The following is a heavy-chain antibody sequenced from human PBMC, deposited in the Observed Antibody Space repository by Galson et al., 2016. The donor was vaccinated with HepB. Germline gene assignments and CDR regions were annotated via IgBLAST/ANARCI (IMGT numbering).Heavy chain of an antibody. CDR2: ISVHTGNT. D-gene: IGHD1-26*01. V-gene: IGHV1-18*01. CDR3: ARGGGRGGSDY. J-gene: IGHJ4*02. CDR1: GYTFSSYG. Sequence: VKVSCKAFGYTFSSYGISWVRQAPGQGLEWMGWISVHTGNTNYAQKFQGRVTMTTDISTSTAFMELESLRSDDTAVYYCARGGGRGGSDYWGQGTLVTVSS.